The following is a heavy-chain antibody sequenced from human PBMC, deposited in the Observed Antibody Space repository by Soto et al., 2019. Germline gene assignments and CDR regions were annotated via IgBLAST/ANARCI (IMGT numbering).Heavy chain of an antibody. CDR3: ARGRIVVVPAAQILEYFQH. V-gene: IGHV1-46*01. Sequence: ASVKVSCKASGYTFTSYYMHWVRQAPGQGLDWMGIINPSGGSTSYAQKFQGRVTMTRDTSTSTVYMELSSLRSEDTAVYYCARGRIVVVPAAQILEYFQHSAQGTLVTVSS. CDR2: INPSGGST. CDR1: GYTFTSYY. D-gene: IGHD2-2*01. J-gene: IGHJ1*01.